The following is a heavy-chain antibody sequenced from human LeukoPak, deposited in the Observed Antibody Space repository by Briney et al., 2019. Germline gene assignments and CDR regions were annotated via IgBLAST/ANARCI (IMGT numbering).Heavy chain of an antibody. CDR1: GFTFENYW. CDR2: IKQDGSVE. Sequence: PGGSLRLSCAASGFTFENYWMSWLRQAPRKGPEWVANIKQDGSVEHYLDSVKGRFTISRDNAKNSLFLQMNSLIAEDTAVYYCARWAGVTDQWGQGTLVTVSS. V-gene: IGHV3-7*01. J-gene: IGHJ4*02. D-gene: IGHD5-18*01. CDR3: ARWAGVTDQ.